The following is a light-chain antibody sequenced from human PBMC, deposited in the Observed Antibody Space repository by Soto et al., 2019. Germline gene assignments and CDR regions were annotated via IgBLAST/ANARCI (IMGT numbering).Light chain of an antibody. V-gene: IGKV1-39*01. CDR3: QQSYSTSWT. CDR1: QSISSY. CDR2: AAS. Sequence: DIQMTQSPSSLSASVGDRVTITCRASQSISSYLNWYQQKPGKAPKLLIYAASNLQSGVPSRFSGSGSGTDFTLTINSLQPEDFATYYCQQSYSTSWTFGQGTKVGIK. J-gene: IGKJ1*01.